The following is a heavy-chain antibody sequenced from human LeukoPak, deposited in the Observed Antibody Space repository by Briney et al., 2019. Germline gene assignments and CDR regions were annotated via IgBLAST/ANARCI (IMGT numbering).Heavy chain of an antibody. CDR1: GYTFTSYG. Sequence: ASVNVSCKASGYTFTSYGISWVRQAPGQGPEWMGWISAYNGNTNYAQKLQGRVTMTTDTSTSTAYMELRSLRSDDTAVYYCARGGITIFGVVILQDAFDIWGQGTMVTVSS. CDR3: ARGGITIFGVVILQDAFDI. J-gene: IGHJ3*02. D-gene: IGHD3-3*01. CDR2: ISAYNGNT. V-gene: IGHV1-18*01.